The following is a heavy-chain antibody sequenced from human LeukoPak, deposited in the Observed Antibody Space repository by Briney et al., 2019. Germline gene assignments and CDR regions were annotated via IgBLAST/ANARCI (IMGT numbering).Heavy chain of an antibody. V-gene: IGHV4-34*01. CDR3: ARFTASDGRDDH. CDR1: GGSFSGYY. D-gene: IGHD5-18*01. Sequence: SETLSLTCAVYGGSFSGYYWSWIRQPPGKGLEWIGEINHSGSTNYNPSLKSRVTISVDTSKNQFSLKLSSVTAADTAVYYCARFTASDGRDDHWGQGTLVTVSS. J-gene: IGHJ4*02. CDR2: INHSGST.